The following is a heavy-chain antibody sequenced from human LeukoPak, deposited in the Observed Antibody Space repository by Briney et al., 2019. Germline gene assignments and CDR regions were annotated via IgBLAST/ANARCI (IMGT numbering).Heavy chain of an antibody. CDR3: ARDHGAIAVAGSFDY. Sequence: ASVKVSCKASGYTFTSYYMHWVRQAPGQGLEWMRIINASGGSTSYAQKFQGRVTMTRDTSTSTVYMELNSLRSEGTAVYYCARDHGAIAVAGSFDYWGQGTLVTVSS. D-gene: IGHD6-19*01. CDR2: INASGGST. J-gene: IGHJ4*02. CDR1: GYTFTSYY. V-gene: IGHV1-46*01.